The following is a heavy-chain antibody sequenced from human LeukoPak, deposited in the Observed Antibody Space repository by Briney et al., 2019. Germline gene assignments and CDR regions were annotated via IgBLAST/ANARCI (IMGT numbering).Heavy chain of an antibody. CDR1: GFTFSSYA. J-gene: IGHJ4*02. V-gene: IGHV3-23*01. CDR3: AKEFRGGWPFDY. CDR2: IGGSGDKT. D-gene: IGHD6-19*01. Sequence: GGSLRLSCAASGFTFSSYAMSWVRQAPGKGLEWVSGIGGSGDKTYYADSVKGRFTISRDNSKNTLYLQMNSLRAEDTAVYYWAKEFRGGWPFDYWGQGTLVTVSS.